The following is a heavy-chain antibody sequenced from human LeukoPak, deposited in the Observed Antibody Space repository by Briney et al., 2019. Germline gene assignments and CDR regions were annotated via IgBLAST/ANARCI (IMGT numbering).Heavy chain of an antibody. J-gene: IGHJ4*02. Sequence: GGSLRLSCAASGFTFSSYAMSWIRQAPGKGLEWVSTISSSGGSTYYADSVKGRFTISRDNSKNTLYLQVNSLRAEDTAVYYCAKDPHWGGYDSSGTPRPTDYWGQGTLVTVSS. V-gene: IGHV3-23*01. CDR3: AKDPHWGGYDSSGTPRPTDY. CDR2: ISSSGGST. D-gene: IGHD3-22*01. CDR1: GFTFSSYA.